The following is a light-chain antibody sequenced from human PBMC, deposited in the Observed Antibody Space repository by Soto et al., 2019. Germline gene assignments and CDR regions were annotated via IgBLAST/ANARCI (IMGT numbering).Light chain of an antibody. CDR2: GVS. V-gene: IGLV2-14*01. J-gene: IGLJ3*02. CDR1: KNDIGSSDY. Sequence: QSALTQPASVSASPGQSITISCTGGKNDIGSSDYVSWYQQHPGKAPKLIIYGVSNRPSGTSDRFSGSKSGNTASLTIYGLQADDEADYYCSSSTSSNTLVFGGGTKLTVL. CDR3: SSSTSSNTLV.